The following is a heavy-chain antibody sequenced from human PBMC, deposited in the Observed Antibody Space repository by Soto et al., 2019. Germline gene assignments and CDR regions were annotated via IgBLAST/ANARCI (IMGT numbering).Heavy chain of an antibody. CDR2: IIPILGIA. V-gene: IGHV1-69*02. D-gene: IGHD1-26*01. Sequence: QVQLVQSGAEVKKPGSSVKVSCKASGGTFSSYTISWVRQAPGQGLEWMGRIIPILGIANYAQKFQGRVTITVDKSTSTAYMELSSLRSEDTAVYYCASLDGSRWAFDIWGQGTMVTVSS. CDR3: ASLDGSRWAFDI. CDR1: GGTFSSYT. J-gene: IGHJ3*02.